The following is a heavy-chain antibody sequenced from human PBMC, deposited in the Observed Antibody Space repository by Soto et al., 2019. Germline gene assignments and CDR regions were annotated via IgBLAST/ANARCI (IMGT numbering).Heavy chain of an antibody. J-gene: IGHJ4*02. CDR3: ATIAAAGTPDSNYY. CDR1: TFTSYA. V-gene: IGHV1-3*01. D-gene: IGHD6-13*01. CDR2: INAGNGNT. Sequence: TFTSYAMHWLRQAPGQRLEWMEWINAGNGNTKYSQKFQGRVTITRDTSASTAYMELSSLRSEDTAVYYCATIAAAGTPDSNYYWGQGTLVTVS.